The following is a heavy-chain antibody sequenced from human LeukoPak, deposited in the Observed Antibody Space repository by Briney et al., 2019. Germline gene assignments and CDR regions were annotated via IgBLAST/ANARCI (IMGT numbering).Heavy chain of an antibody. Sequence: GGSLRLSCAASGFTFSSYGMHWVRQAPGKGLEWVVVIWYDGSSKYYADSVKGRFTISRDNSKNTLYLQMNSLRAADTAVYYCARETDSSGWPIDYWGQGTLVTVSS. CDR3: ARETDSSGWPIDY. J-gene: IGHJ4*02. CDR2: IWYDGSSK. CDR1: GFTFSSYG. V-gene: IGHV3-33*01. D-gene: IGHD6-19*01.